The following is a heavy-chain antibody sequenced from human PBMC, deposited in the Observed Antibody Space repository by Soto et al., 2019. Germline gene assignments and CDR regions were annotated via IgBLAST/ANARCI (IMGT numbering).Heavy chain of an antibody. J-gene: IGHJ5*02. Sequence: ASVKVSCKASGYTFTGYYIHWVRQAPGQGLEWMGWINPNSGDTNYAQKFQGRVTMTRDTSIRTAYMELSRVRSDDTAVYYCVRGSLYNFDSSGTELWFDPWGQGALVTVSS. CDR2: INPNSGDT. D-gene: IGHD6-19*01. CDR1: GYTFTGYY. V-gene: IGHV1-2*02. CDR3: VRGSLYNFDSSGTELWFDP.